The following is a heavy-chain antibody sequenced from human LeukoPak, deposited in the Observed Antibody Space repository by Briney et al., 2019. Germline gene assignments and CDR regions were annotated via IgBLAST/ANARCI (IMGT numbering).Heavy chain of an antibody. V-gene: IGHV3-30*02. CDR1: GFTFSSYG. J-gene: IGHJ4*02. Sequence: GGSLRLSCAASGFTFSSYGMHWVRQAPGKGLEWVAFIRYDGSNKYYADSVKGRFTISRDNSKNTLYLQMNSLRAEDTAVYYCAKEEGYCSGGSCSRLFDYWGQGTLVTVSS. CDR2: IRYDGSNK. D-gene: IGHD2-15*01. CDR3: AKEEGYCSGGSCSRLFDY.